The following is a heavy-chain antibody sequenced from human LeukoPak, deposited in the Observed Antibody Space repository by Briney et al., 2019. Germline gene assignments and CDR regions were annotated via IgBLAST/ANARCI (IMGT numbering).Heavy chain of an antibody. CDR1: GGSFSGYY. D-gene: IGHD2-2*01. V-gene: IGHV4-34*01. CDR2: INHSGST. J-gene: IGHJ4*02. CDR3: ARIVVVPAARDFGLDY. Sequence: PSETLSLTCAVYGGSFSGYYWSWIRQPPGKGLEWIGEINHSGSTNYNPSLKSRVTISVDTSKNQFSLKLSSVTAADTAVYYCARIVVVPAARDFGLDYWGQGTLVTVSS.